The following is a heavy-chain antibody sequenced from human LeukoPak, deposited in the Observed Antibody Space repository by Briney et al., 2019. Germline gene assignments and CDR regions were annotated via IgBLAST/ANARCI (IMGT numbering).Heavy chain of an antibody. CDR1: GYTFTGYY. D-gene: IGHD3-22*01. CDR3: ARGRPITMIVVVSLNDY. CDR2: INPNSGGT. V-gene: IGHV1-2*02. J-gene: IGHJ4*02. Sequence: ASVKVSCKASGYTFTGYYMHWVRQAPGQGLEWMGWINPNSGGTNYAQKFQGRVTMTRDTSISTAYMELSRLRSEDTAVYYCARGRPITMIVVVSLNDYWGQGTLVTVSS.